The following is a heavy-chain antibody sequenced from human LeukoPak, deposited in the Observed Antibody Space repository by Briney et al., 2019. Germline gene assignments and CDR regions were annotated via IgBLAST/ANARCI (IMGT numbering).Heavy chain of an antibody. Sequence: GVSLRLSCSASGFTFDAYTMHWVPQAPGKGLVWVSLISWDAASTQYEDSVKGRFTISRANSKTSLYLQMNSLRTEDTALYYCAKDAAQRNTYGYMLDYGGQGTLVTVSS. CDR1: GFTFDAYT. CDR3: AKDAAQRNTYGYMLDY. J-gene: IGHJ4*02. CDR2: ISWDAAST. V-gene: IGHV3-43*01. D-gene: IGHD5-18*01.